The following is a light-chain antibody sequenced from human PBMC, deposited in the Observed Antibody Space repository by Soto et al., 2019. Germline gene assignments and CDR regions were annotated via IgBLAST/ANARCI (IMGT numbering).Light chain of an antibody. CDR2: AAS. J-gene: IGKJ1*01. CDR1: QSISSY. CDR3: QQSYSTSWT. Sequence: DIQMTHSPSSLSASVGDRVTITCRASQSISSYLNWYQQKPGKAPKLLIYAASSLQSGVPSRFSGSGSGTDFTLTISSLQPEDFATYYCQQSYSTSWTFGQGSKVDIX. V-gene: IGKV1-39*01.